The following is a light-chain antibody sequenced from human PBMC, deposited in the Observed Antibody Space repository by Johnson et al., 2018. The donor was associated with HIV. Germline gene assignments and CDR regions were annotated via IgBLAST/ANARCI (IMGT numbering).Light chain of an antibody. Sequence: QFVLTQPPSVSAAPGQKVTISCSGTSSNIGNNYVSWYQHLPGTAPKVLIYDNDKRPSGIPDRFSGSKSGTSATLGTSGLQTGDEADYYCGTWDSSRRTPNYVFGAGTKVTVL. CDR1: SSNIGNNY. J-gene: IGLJ1*01. CDR3: GTWDSSRRTPNYV. V-gene: IGLV1-51*01. CDR2: DND.